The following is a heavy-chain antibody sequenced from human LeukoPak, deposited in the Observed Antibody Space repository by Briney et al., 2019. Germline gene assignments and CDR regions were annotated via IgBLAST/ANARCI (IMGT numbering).Heavy chain of an antibody. CDR1: GGSISSYY. CDR3: RTYYYDSSGYYLLDAFDI. Sequence: PSETLSLTCTVSGGSISSYYWSWIRQPPGKGLEWIGYIYYSGSTNYNPSLKSRVTISVDTSKNQFSLKLSSVTAADTAVYYCRTYYYDSSGYYLLDAFDIWGQGTMVTVSS. J-gene: IGHJ3*02. D-gene: IGHD3-22*01. V-gene: IGHV4-59*12. CDR2: IYYSGST.